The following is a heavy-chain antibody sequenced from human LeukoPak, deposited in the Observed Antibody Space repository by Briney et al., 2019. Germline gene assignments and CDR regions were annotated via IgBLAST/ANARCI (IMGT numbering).Heavy chain of an antibody. CDR1: GGSISSGDYY. J-gene: IGHJ3*02. CDR2: IYYSGST. V-gene: IGHV4-30-4*01. CDR3: ARDYGGNSVGSAFDI. D-gene: IGHD4-23*01. Sequence: SETLSLTCTVSGGSISSGDYYWSWIRQPPGKGLEWIGYIYYSGSTYYNPSLKSRVTISVDTSKNQFSLKLSSVTAADTAVYYCARDYGGNSVGSAFDIWGQGTMITVSS.